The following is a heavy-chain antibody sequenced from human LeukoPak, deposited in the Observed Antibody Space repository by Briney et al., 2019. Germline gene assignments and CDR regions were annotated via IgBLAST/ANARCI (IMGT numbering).Heavy chain of an antibody. CDR3: ASPYYYDSSGYYFDY. CDR2: INHSGST. D-gene: IGHD3-22*01. Sequence: SETLSLTCAVYGGSFSGYYWSWIRQPPGKGLEWIGEINHSGSTNYNPSLKSRVTISVDTSKNQFSLKLSSVTAADTAVYYCASPYYYDSSGYYFDYWGQGTLVTVSS. CDR1: GGSFSGYY. V-gene: IGHV4-34*01. J-gene: IGHJ4*02.